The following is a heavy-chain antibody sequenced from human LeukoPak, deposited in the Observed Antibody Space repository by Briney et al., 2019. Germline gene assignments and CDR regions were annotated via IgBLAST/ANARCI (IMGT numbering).Heavy chain of an antibody. Sequence: SVKVSCKASGYTFTGYYMHWVRQAPGQGLEWMGGIIPIFGTANYAQKFQGRVTITADESTSTAYMELSSLRSEDTAVYYCARNSPRLSYCSGGSCYSGDYWGQGTLVTVSS. CDR3: ARNSPRLSYCSGGSCYSGDY. CDR1: GYTFTGYY. D-gene: IGHD2-15*01. CDR2: IIPIFGTA. V-gene: IGHV1-69*13. J-gene: IGHJ4*02.